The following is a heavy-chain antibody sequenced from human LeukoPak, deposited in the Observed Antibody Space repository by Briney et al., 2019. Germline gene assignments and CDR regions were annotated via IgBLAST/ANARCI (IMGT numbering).Heavy chain of an antibody. CDR2: IYYSGST. V-gene: IGHV4-59*08. J-gene: IGHJ4*02. Sequence: ETLXLTCTVSGGSISSYYWSWIRQPPGKGLEGSGYIYYSGSTNYNPSLTSRGTISVDTSKNQFSLKLSSVTAADTAVYYCARLPLMGATGSFDYWGQGTLVTVSS. CDR1: GGSISSYY. CDR3: ARLPLMGATGSFDY. D-gene: IGHD1-26*01.